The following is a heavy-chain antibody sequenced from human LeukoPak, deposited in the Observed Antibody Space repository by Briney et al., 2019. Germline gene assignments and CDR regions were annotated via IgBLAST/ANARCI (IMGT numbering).Heavy chain of an antibody. J-gene: IGHJ4*02. CDR2: IKQDGSEK. Sequence: GGSLRLSCAASGFTFSRYWMTWVRQAPGKGLEWVANIKQDGSEKYYVDSVKGRFTVSRDNAKNSLYLRMNSLRPEDTALYYCTRDVLLHPGDDYWGQGTLVTVSS. D-gene: IGHD3-3*01. CDR1: GFTFSRYW. CDR3: TRDVLLHPGDDY. V-gene: IGHV3-7*04.